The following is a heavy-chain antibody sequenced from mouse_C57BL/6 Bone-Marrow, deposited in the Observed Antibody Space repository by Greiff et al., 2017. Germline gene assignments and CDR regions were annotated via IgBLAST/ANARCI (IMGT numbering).Heavy chain of an antibody. V-gene: IGHV5-6*02. J-gene: IGHJ2*01. D-gene: IGHD2-3*01. CDR1: GFTFSSYG. CDR2: ISSGGSYT. CDR3: ARQRRLLFCDFDY. Sequence: DVKLVESGGDLVKPGGSLKLSCAASGFTFSSYGMSWVRQTPDKRLEWVATISSGGSYTYYPDSVKGRFTISRDTAKNTLYLQMSSLKSEDTAMYYGARQRRLLFCDFDYWGQGTTLTVSS.